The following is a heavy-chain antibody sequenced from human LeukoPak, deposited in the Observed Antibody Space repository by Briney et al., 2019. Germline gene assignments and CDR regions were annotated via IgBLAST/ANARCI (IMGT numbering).Heavy chain of an antibody. D-gene: IGHD2-8*02. V-gene: IGHV4-31*03. Sequence: SETLSLTCTVSGGSISSGGYYWSWLRQHPGKGLEWIGYIYYSGSTYYNPSLKSRVTISVDTSKNQFSLKLSSVTAADTAVYYCARDWSKDGDSWWFDLWGQGTLVTVSS. CDR3: ARDWSKDGDSWWFDL. J-gene: IGHJ5*02. CDR2: IYYSGST. CDR1: GGSISSGGYY.